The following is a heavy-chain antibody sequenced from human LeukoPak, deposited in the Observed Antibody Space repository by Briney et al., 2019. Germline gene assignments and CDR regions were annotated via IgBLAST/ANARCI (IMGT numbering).Heavy chain of an antibody. CDR1: GYTFTSYD. J-gene: IGHJ6*02. Sequence: GASVKVSCKASGYTFTSYDINWVRQATGQGLEWMGWMNPNSGNTGYAQKFQGRVTMTRNTSISTAYMELSSLRAEDTAVYYCARGPFRGAGMDVWGQGTTVTVSS. V-gene: IGHV1-8*01. D-gene: IGHD3-10*01. CDR2: MNPNSGNT. CDR3: ARGPFRGAGMDV.